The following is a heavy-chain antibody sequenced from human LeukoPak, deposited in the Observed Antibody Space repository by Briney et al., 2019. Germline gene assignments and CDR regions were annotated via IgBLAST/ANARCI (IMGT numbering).Heavy chain of an antibody. J-gene: IGHJ4*02. V-gene: IGHV4-39*01. CDR2: IYYSGST. CDR3: ARQTGSGLFILP. D-gene: IGHD3/OR15-3a*01. CDR1: GGSISSSNYY. Sequence: SETLSLTCTVSGGSISSSNYYWGWIRQAPGKGLEWIGSIYYSGSTYYNPSLKSQVSISIDTSKNQFSLKLTSVTAADTAVYYCARQTGSGLFILPGGQGTLVTVSS.